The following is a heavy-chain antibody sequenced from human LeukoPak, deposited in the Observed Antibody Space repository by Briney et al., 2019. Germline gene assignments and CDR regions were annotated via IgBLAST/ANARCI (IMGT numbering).Heavy chain of an antibody. CDR1: GFTFSSYE. D-gene: IGHD2-15*01. CDR3: ARDSTVVAAFDY. V-gene: IGHV3-48*03. J-gene: IGHJ4*02. Sequence: PGGSLRPSCAASGFTFSSYEMNWVRQAPGKGLEWVSYISSSGSTIYYADSVKGRFTISRDNAKNSLYLQMNSLRAEDTAVYYCARDSTVVAAFDYWGQGTLVTVSS. CDR2: ISSSGSTI.